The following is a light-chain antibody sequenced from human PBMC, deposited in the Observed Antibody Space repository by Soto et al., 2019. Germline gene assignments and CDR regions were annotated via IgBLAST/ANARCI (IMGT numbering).Light chain of an antibody. CDR2: DAS. CDR3: QQYHNWPIT. V-gene: IGKV3-15*01. J-gene: IGKJ5*01. CDR1: QSVSSN. Sequence: EIVMTQSPATLSVSPGESATLSCRASQSVSSNLAWHQQKPGQAPRILMYDASTRATGISARFSGSGSGTEITLTISSLQSEDFAVYYCQQYHNWPITFGQGTRLEIK.